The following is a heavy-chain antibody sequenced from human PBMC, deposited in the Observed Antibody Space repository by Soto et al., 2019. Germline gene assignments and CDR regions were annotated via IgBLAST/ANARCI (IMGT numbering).Heavy chain of an antibody. CDR2: IKRDGSEK. CDR1: GFMFGSYW. Sequence: LRLSCTASGFMFGSYWMTWVRHVPGKGLQWVANIKRDGSEKYYVDFVKGRFTISRDNADNSVFLDMNNLRVDDTATYYCARVRATDYEIDYWGQGXLVTVYS. D-gene: IGHD4-17*01. J-gene: IGHJ4*02. CDR3: ARVRATDYEIDY. V-gene: IGHV3-7*03.